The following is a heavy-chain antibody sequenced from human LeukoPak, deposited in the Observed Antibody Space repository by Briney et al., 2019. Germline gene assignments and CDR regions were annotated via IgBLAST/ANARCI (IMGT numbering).Heavy chain of an antibody. Sequence: TSETLSLTCAVYGGSFSGYYWSWIRQPPGKGLEWIGEINHSGSTNYNPSLKSRVTISVDTSKNQFSLKLSSVTPADTAVYYCAVKSYYDFWSGYYIFDYWGQGTLVTVSS. CDR3: AVKSYYDFWSGYYIFDY. J-gene: IGHJ4*02. CDR1: GGSFSGYY. D-gene: IGHD3-3*01. V-gene: IGHV4-34*01. CDR2: INHSGST.